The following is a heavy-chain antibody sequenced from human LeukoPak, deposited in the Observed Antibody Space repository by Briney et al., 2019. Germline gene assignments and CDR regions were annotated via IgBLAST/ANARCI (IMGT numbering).Heavy chain of an antibody. D-gene: IGHD3-16*01. CDR2: MYYRGNT. Sequence: SETLSLTCTVSGGSISTITYYWGWTRHPPGKGLEWVGHMYYRGNTFYNPSLKTRVTMSVDTSKNQFSLTLSSVTAADTAVYYCARDSGSTGEVKFDPWGQGTLVTVSS. J-gene: IGHJ5*02. V-gene: IGHV4-39*07. CDR1: GGSISTITYY. CDR3: ARDSGSTGEVKFDP.